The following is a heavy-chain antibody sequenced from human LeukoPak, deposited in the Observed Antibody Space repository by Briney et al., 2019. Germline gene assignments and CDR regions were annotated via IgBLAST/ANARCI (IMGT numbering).Heavy chain of an antibody. D-gene: IGHD4-17*01. J-gene: IGHJ4*02. CDR3: ARSSYGDSIYDY. CDR1: GYSISSGYY. V-gene: IGHV4-38-2*02. CDR2: IYHSGST. Sequence: PSETLSLTCTVSGYSISSGYYWGWIRQPPGKGLEWIGSIYHSGSTYYNPSLKSRVTISVDTSKNQFSLKLSFVTAADTAVYYCARSSYGDSIYDYWGQGTLVTVSS.